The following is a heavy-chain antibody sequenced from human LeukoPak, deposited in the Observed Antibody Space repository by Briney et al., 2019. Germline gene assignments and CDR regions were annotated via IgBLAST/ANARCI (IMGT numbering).Heavy chain of an antibody. J-gene: IGHJ2*01. D-gene: IGHD1-26*01. CDR2: ITSRNV. CDR1: GFTFDDYA. CDR3: AKDLNKVGSSTWYFDL. V-gene: IGHV3-23*01. Sequence: GGSLRLSCVASGFTFDDYAMNWVRQAPGKGLEWISSITSRNVKYADSVRGRFTISRDNSKNTLYLQLDSLRVEDTALYYCAKDLNKVGSSTWYFDLWGRGTLVTVSS.